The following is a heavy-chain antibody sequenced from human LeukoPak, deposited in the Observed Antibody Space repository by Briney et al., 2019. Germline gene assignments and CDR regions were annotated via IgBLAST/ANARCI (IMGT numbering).Heavy chain of an antibody. CDR2: INSGGTTT. Sequence: GSLRLSCAASGLTFSSYAMSWVRQAPGKGLEWVASINSGGTTTHYAFSVKGRFTISRDNAQNVLYLQMNGLRGDDAAVYYCLRGDSRDFWGQGTLVTVSS. CDR3: LRGDSRDF. J-gene: IGHJ4*02. V-gene: IGHV3-21*06. D-gene: IGHD3-22*01. CDR1: GLTFSSYA.